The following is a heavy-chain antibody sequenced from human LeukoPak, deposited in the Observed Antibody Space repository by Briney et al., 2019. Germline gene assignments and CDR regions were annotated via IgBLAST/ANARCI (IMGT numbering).Heavy chain of an antibody. Sequence: SETLSLTCAVSGGSINSGSYYWSWIRQPPGKGLEWIGYIYYSGSTNYNPSLKSRVTISVDTSKNQFSLKLSSVTAADTAVYYCASLIAAAGTRFDYWGQGTLVTVSS. D-gene: IGHD6-13*01. CDR1: GGSINSGSYY. CDR3: ASLIAAAGTRFDY. V-gene: IGHV4-61*01. CDR2: IYYSGST. J-gene: IGHJ4*02.